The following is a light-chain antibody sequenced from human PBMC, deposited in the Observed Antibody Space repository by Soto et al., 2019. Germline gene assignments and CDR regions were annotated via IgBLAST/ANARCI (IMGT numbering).Light chain of an antibody. CDR1: QSVSRN. Sequence: EIVMTQSPATLSVSPGERATVSCRASQSVSRNLAWYQQKPGQAPRLLIYGASTRSTGIPARFSGSGSGTEFTLTLTSLQSEDFAVYYCQHYNNWLTFGGGTKVEIK. CDR2: GAS. V-gene: IGKV3-15*01. J-gene: IGKJ4*01. CDR3: QHYNNWLT.